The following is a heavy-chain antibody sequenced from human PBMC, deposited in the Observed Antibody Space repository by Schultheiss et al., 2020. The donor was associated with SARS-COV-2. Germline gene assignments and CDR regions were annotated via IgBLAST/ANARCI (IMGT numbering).Heavy chain of an antibody. CDR1: GFTFSSYG. J-gene: IGHJ6*03. CDR2: IWYDGSNK. CDR3: ARVVVVAATHYYYYMDV. Sequence: GGSLRLSCAASGFTFSSYGMHWVRQAPGKGLEWVAVIWYDGSNKYYADSVKGRFTLSRDNSQNTMYLQMNSLRAEDTAVYYCARVVVVAATHYYYYMDVWGKGTTVTVSS. D-gene: IGHD2-15*01. V-gene: IGHV3-33*01.